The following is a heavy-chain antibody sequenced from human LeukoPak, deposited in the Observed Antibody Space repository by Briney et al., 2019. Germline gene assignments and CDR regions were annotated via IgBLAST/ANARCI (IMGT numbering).Heavy chain of an antibody. J-gene: IGHJ4*02. CDR3: ARGDGYSTNFDY. V-gene: IGHV1-69*04. Sequence: SVKGSCKASGGTFSSYAISWVRQAPGQGLEWMGRIIPILGIANYAQKLQGRVTITADKSTSTAYMELSSLRSEDTAVYYCARGDGYSTNFDYWGQGTLVTVSS. CDR1: GGTFSSYA. CDR2: IIPILGIA. D-gene: IGHD5-24*01.